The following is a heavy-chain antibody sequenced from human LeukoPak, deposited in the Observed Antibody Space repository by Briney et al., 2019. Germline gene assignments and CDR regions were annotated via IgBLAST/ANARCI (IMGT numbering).Heavy chain of an antibody. V-gene: IGHV4-39*07. D-gene: IGHD3-10*01. CDR3: ARDLYYYGSGSYSAFDY. CDR1: GGYISSSSYY. Sequence: SETLSLTCTVSGGYISSSSYYWGWIRQPPGKGLEWIGSIYYSGSTYYNPSLKSRVTISVDTSKNQFSLKLSSVTAADTAVYYCARDLYYYGSGSYSAFDYWGQGTLVTVSS. J-gene: IGHJ4*02. CDR2: IYYSGST.